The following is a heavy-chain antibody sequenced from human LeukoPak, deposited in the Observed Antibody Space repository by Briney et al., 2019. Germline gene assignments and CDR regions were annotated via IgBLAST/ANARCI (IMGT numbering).Heavy chain of an antibody. CDR1: GYTFTAYY. V-gene: IGHV1-2*02. CDR2: INPNSGGS. J-gene: IGHJ4*02. CDR3: AREVEYYGSGSYWGVFDY. Sequence: ASVKVSCKASGYTFTAYYMHWVRQAPGQGLEWMGWINPNSGGSNYAQKFQGRVTMPRDTSISTAYMDLSRLRSDDTAVYYCAREVEYYGSGSYWGVFDYWGQGALVTVSS. D-gene: IGHD3-10*01.